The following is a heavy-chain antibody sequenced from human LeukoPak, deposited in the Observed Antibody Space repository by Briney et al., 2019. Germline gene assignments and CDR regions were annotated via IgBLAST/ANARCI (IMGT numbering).Heavy chain of an antibody. D-gene: IGHD4-23*01. CDR2: INPSGGST. CDR1: GYTFTGYY. CDR3: ARDRYGGNSVVYYYYGMDV. V-gene: IGHV1-46*01. Sequence: ASVKVSCKASGYTFTGYYMHWVRQAPGQGLEWMGIINPSGGSTSYAQKFQGRVTMTRDTSTSTVYMELSSLRSEDTAVYYCARDRYGGNSVVYYYYGMDVWGQGTTVTVSS. J-gene: IGHJ6*02.